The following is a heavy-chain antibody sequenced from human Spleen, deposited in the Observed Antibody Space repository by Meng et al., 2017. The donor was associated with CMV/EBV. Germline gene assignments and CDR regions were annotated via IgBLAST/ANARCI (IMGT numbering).Heavy chain of an antibody. D-gene: IGHD3-3*01. CDR2: IFPGDSET. CDR1: GYSFTNYW. Sequence: GESLKISCQGSGYSFTNYWIGWVRQMPGKGLEWVGIIFPGDSETKYSPSFEGQVTISADKSIDTAYLQWSSLKASDTAMYYCARHFDGAGYLEWYFDYWGQGTLVTVSS. J-gene: IGHJ4*02. CDR3: ARHFDGAGYLEWYFDY. V-gene: IGHV5-51*01.